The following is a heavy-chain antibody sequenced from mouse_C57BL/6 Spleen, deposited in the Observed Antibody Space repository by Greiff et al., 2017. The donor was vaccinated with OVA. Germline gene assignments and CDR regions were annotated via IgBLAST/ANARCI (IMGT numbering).Heavy chain of an antibody. Sequence: EVKLVESGEGLVKPGGSLKLSCAASGFTFSSYAMSWVRQTPEKRLEWVAYISSGGDYIYYADTVKGRVTISRDNARNTLYLQMSSLKSEDTAMYYCTRETGYYAMDYWGQGTSVTVSS. CDR2: ISSGGDYI. CDR1: GFTFSSYA. CDR3: TRETGYYAMDY. D-gene: IGHD4-1*01. V-gene: IGHV5-9-1*02. J-gene: IGHJ4*01.